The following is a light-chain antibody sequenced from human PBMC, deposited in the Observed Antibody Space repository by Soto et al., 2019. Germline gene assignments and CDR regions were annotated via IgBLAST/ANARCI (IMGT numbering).Light chain of an antibody. J-gene: IGKJ1*01. CDR3: QQLNSYPRT. CDR2: AAS. CDR1: QGISSY. Sequence: DIQLTQSPSFLSASVGDRVTITCRASQGISSYLAWYQQKPGKAPKLLIYAASTLQSGVPSRFSGSVSGTEFTLTIISLQPEDFATYYCQQLNSYPRTFGQGTKVEIK. V-gene: IGKV1-9*01.